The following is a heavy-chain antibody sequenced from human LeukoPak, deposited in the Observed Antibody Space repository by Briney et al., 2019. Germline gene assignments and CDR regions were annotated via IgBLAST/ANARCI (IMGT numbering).Heavy chain of an antibody. CDR1: GFTFSDYT. Sequence: GGSLRLSCAASGFTFSDYTMNWVRQAPGKGLEWVSSITSGSSYIYYADSVKGRFTISRDNAKNSLSLQMNSLRADDTAVYYCAREGIVVLPYYFDYWGQGSLVTVS. J-gene: IGHJ4*02. D-gene: IGHD3-10*01. V-gene: IGHV3-21*01. CDR2: ITSGSSYI. CDR3: AREGIVVLPYYFDY.